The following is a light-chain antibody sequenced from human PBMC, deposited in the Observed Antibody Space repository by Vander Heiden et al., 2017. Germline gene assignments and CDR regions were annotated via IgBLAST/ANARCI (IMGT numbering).Light chain of an antibody. CDR3: QQDNNWPLT. J-gene: IGKJ2*01. CDR1: QSVSSN. Sequence: EIVMTQSPATLSVSPGDRATLSCRASQSVSSNLAWYQQKPGQAPRLLIYGASTRATGIPARFSGSGSGTEFTLTISSLQSEDFAVYYCQQDNNWPLTFGQGTKLEIK. V-gene: IGKV3-15*01. CDR2: GAS.